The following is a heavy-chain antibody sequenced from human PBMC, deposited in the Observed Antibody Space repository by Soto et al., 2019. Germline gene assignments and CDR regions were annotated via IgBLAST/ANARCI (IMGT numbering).Heavy chain of an antibody. CDR2: INPSGGST. V-gene: IGHV1-46*01. J-gene: IGHJ6*02. Sequence: ASVKVSCKASGYTFTTYYMHWVRQAPGQGLEWMGIINPSGGSTSYAQKFQGRLTMTRDTSTSSVNMELSRLRSDDTAVYYCARDLKGAAAGKVSSTLRDYYYYYGMDVWGQGTTVTVSS. CDR1: GYTFTTYY. CDR3: ARDLKGAAAGKVSSTLRDYYYYYGMDV. D-gene: IGHD6-13*01.